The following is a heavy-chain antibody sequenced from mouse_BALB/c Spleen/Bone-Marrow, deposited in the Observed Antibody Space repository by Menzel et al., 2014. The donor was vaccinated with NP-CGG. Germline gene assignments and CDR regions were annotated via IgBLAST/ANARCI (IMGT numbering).Heavy chain of an antibody. V-gene: IGHV1S137*01. D-gene: IGHD2-3*01. CDR3: ARSDGFDY. CDR1: GYTFTDYA. Sequence: QVQLKQSGAELVRPGVSVKISCKGSGYTFTDYALHWVKQSHAKSLEWIGIISTYYGDASYNQKFKGKATMTVDKSSSTAYMELARLTYEDSAIYYCARSDGFDYWGQGTTLTVSS. CDR2: ISTYYGDA. J-gene: IGHJ2*01.